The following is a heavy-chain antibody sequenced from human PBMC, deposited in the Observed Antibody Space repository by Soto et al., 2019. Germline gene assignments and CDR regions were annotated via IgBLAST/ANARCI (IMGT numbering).Heavy chain of an antibody. CDR2: ISYDGSNK. V-gene: IGHV3-30-3*01. CDR1: GFTFSSYA. CDR3: ARDRHGDYYFDY. D-gene: IGHD4-17*01. Sequence: QVQLVESGGGVVQPGRSLRLSCAASGFTFSSYAMHWVRQAPGKGLEWVAVISYDGSNKYYADSVKGRFTIARGNSKNTLYLQMNSMRAEDKAVYYCARDRHGDYYFDYWGQGTLVTVSS. J-gene: IGHJ4*02.